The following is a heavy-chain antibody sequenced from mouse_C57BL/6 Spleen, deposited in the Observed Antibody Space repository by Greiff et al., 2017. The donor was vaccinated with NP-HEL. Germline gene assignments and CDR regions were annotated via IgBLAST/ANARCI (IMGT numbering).Heavy chain of an antibody. J-gene: IGHJ1*01. CDR1: GFSLTSYG. CDR3: ASEYYYGSSYGGYFDV. CDR2: IWRGGST. V-gene: IGHV2-5*01. Sequence: VKLMESGPGLVQPSQSLSITCTVSGFSLTSYGVHWVRQSPGKGLEWLGVIWRGGSTDYNAAFMSRLSITKDNSKSQVFFKMNSLQADDTAIYYCASEYYYGSSYGGYFDVWGAGTTVTVSS. D-gene: IGHD1-1*01.